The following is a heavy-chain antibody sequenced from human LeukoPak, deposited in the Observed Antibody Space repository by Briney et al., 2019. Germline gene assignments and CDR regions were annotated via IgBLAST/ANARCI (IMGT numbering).Heavy chain of an antibody. CDR3: ARDKRGDGYGDFDY. J-gene: IGHJ4*02. CDR1: GGSISSYY. Sequence: SETLSLTCTVSGGSISSYYWSWIRQPPGKGLEWIGYIYCSGSTNYNPSLKSRVTMSVDTSKNQFSLRLSSVTAADTAVYYCARDKRGDGYGDFDYWGQGTLVTVSS. CDR2: IYCSGST. V-gene: IGHV4-59*01. D-gene: IGHD5-24*01.